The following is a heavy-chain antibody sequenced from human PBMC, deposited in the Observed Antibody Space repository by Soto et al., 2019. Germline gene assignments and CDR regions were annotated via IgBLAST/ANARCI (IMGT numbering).Heavy chain of an antibody. V-gene: IGHV1-2*02. CDR3: TRDGRYGLGKDFDY. CDR1: GYTFTGNF. J-gene: IGHJ4*02. D-gene: IGHD3-9*01. CDR2: INPNRGAT. Sequence: SVNVSCKASGYTFTGNFIHWLRQAPGQGLELMGWINPNRGATYYAQKFQGRVTMTSDTSITTAYMELSGLTSDDTAVYFCTRDGRYGLGKDFDYWGQGTLVTVSS.